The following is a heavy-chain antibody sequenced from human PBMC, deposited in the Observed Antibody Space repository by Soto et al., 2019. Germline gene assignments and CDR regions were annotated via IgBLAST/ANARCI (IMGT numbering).Heavy chain of an antibody. CDR3: AIRSNNHYYHSNSDAFDI. V-gene: IGHV3-21*01. Sequence: GGSLRLSCVASGFTFISSFMGWVRQAPGKGLEWVSSISSSSSYIYYADSVKGRFTISRDNAKNSLYLQMNSLRTEDTAVYYCAIRSNNHYYHSNSDAFDIWGQGTMVTVSS. D-gene: IGHD3-22*01. J-gene: IGHJ3*02. CDR1: GFTFISSF. CDR2: ISSSSSYI.